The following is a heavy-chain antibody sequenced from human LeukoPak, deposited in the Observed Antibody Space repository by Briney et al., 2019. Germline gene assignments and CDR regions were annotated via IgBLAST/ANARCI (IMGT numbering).Heavy chain of an antibody. CDR2: ISGLGGST. V-gene: IGHV3-23*01. Sequence: PGGSLRLSCAASGFTFSSYWMTWVRQAPGKGLQWVSSISGLGGSTQYADVVKGRFTISRDNAKNTLYLQMNSLRAEDTALYYCAKGRGIGDRRFFDYWGQGTVVTVSS. J-gene: IGHJ4*02. D-gene: IGHD3-16*01. CDR1: GFTFSSYW. CDR3: AKGRGIGDRRFFDY.